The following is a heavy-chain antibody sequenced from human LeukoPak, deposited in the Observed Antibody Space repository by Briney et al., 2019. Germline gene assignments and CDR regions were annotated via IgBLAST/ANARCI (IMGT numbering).Heavy chain of an antibody. CDR3: ARALWYGVVVPAARDGAFDI. D-gene: IGHD2-2*01. CDR2: ISYDGSNK. J-gene: IGHJ3*02. Sequence: GRSLRLSCAASGFTFSSYAMHWVRQAPGKGLEWVAVISYDGSNKYYADSVKGRFTISRDNSKNTLYLQMNSLRAEDTAVYYCARALWYGVVVPAARDGAFDIWGQGTMVTVSS. CDR1: GFTFSSYA. V-gene: IGHV3-30-3*01.